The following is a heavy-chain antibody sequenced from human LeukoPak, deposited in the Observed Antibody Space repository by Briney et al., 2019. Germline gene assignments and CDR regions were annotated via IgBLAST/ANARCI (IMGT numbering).Heavy chain of an antibody. Sequence: SGTLSLTCAVSGASISSNNWWWSWVRQPPGKGLEWIGEIYHSGSTDYNPSLKSRVTMSVDKSKNQFSLKLSSVTAADTAVYYCASAEPRGIIWYPYWGQGTLVTVSS. CDR2: IYHSGST. D-gene: IGHD6-13*01. V-gene: IGHV4-4*02. J-gene: IGHJ4*02. CDR3: ASAEPRGIIWYPY. CDR1: GASISSNNW.